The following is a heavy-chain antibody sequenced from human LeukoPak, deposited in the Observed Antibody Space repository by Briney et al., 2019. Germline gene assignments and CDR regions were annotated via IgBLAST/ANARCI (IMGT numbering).Heavy chain of an antibody. CDR1: GLTFSSSA. V-gene: IGHV3-23*01. CDR2: IRANADST. D-gene: IGHD6-19*01. J-gene: IGHJ4*02. CDR3: VKVGGWLVFDN. Sequence: GGSLRLSCAASGLTFSSSAMSWVRQSPGKGLEWVSAIRANADSTYYADSVKGRFTTSRDNSKNTLDLQMNSLRAEDTALYYCVKVGGWLVFDNWGQGTPVTVSS.